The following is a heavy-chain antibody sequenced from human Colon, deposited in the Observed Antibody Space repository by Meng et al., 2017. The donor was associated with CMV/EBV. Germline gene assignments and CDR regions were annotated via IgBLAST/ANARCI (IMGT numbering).Heavy chain of an antibody. Sequence: GGSLRLSCEGSGFPFNSHSMNWVRQAPGKGLEWISYISSSGKDEYYADSVKGRFTISRDNSKNTLYLQMNSLRAEDTAVYYCATDGAGDSLDYWGQGTLVTVSS. V-gene: IGHV3-48*01. CDR1: GFPFNSHS. J-gene: IGHJ4*02. CDR3: ATDGAGDSLDY. CDR2: ISSSGKDE. D-gene: IGHD7-27*01.